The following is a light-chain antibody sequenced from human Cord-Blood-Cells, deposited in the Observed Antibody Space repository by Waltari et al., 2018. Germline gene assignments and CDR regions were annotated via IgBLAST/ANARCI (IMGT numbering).Light chain of an antibody. Sequence: QTVVTQEPSLTVSPGGTVTPTCASSTGAVTSGYYPNWFQQKPGQAPRALIYSTSNKHPWTPARCAGSLLGGKAALTLSGVQPEDEAEYYCLLYYGGARVFGGGTKLTVL. V-gene: IGLV7-43*01. J-gene: IGLJ3*02. CDR3: LLYYGGARV. CDR1: TGAVTSGYY. CDR2: STS.